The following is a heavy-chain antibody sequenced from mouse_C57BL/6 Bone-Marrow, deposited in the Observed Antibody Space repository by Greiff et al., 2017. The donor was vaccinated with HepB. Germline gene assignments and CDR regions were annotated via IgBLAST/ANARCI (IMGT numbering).Heavy chain of an antibody. CDR2: ISSGSSTI. J-gene: IGHJ4*01. Sequence: EVKLVESGGGLVKPGGSLKLSCAASGFTFSDYGMHWVRQAPEKGLEWVAYISSGSSTIYSADTVKGRFTISRDNAKNNLFLQMNSLRSEDTDMYYCARPAMDYWGQGTSVTVSS. V-gene: IGHV5-17*01. CDR3: ARPAMDY. CDR1: GFTFSDYG.